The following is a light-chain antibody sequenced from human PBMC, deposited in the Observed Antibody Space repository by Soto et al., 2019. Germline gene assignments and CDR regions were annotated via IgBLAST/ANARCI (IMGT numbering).Light chain of an antibody. Sequence: QSALTQPRSVSGSPGQSVTISCTGTSSDVGGYNYVSWYQQHPGRAPKLMIYDVSKRPSGVPDRFSGSKSGNTASLTISGLQVEDEADYHCCSYAGSYTFLVFGGGTKLTVL. CDR2: DVS. V-gene: IGLV2-11*01. CDR1: SSDVGGYNY. CDR3: CSYAGSYTFLV. J-gene: IGLJ2*01.